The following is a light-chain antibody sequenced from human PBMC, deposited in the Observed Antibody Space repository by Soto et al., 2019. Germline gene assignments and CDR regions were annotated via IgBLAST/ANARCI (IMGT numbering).Light chain of an antibody. J-gene: IGKJ1*01. CDR2: GAS. CDR1: PSVSSTS. V-gene: IGKV3-20*01. CDR3: QQYGSASVT. Sequence: EIVLTQSPGTLSLSPGERATLSCRASPSVSSTSLAWYQQKPGQAPRLLIYGASTRATDIPDRFSGSGSGTDFTLTISRLEPEDFAVYYCQQYGSASVTFGQGTKVEI.